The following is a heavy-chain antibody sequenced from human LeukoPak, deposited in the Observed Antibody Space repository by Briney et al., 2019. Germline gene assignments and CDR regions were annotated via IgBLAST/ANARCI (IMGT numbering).Heavy chain of an antibody. V-gene: IGHV1-69*04. J-gene: IGHJ4*02. CDR3: ARVNPYYYDSSGPYFDY. CDR2: IIPILGIA. D-gene: IGHD3-22*01. Sequence: SVKVSCKASGGTFSSYAISWVRQAPGQGLEWMGRIIPILGIANYAQKFQGRVTITADKSTSTAYMELSSLRSEDTAVYHCARVNPYYYDSSGPYFDYWGQGTLVTVSS. CDR1: GGTFSSYA.